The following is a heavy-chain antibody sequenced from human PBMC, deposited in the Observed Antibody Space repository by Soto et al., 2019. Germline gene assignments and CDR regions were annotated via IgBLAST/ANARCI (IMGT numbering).Heavy chain of an antibody. CDR2: ISAYNGNT. J-gene: IGHJ4*02. V-gene: IGHV1-18*01. CDR3: ARDSGYSGYDGPCGY. CDR1: GYTFTSYG. D-gene: IGHD5-12*01. Sequence: ASVKVSCKASGYTFTSYGISWVRQAPGQGLEWMGWISAYNGNTNYAQKLQGRVTMTTDTSTSTAYMELRSLRSDDTAVYYCARDSGYSGYDGPCGYWGQGTLVTVSS.